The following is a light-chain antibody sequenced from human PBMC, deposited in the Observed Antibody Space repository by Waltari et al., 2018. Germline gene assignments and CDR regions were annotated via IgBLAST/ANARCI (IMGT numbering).Light chain of an antibody. J-gene: IGKJ2*01. CDR2: GAS. CDR1: QSVSSSY. CDR3: QQHGTSPFT. V-gene: IGKV3-20*01. Sequence: EIVLTQSPGTLSLSPGERANLSCRASQSVSSSYLAWYQQKPGQAPRLLIYGASSRATGIPYRISCSGSGTDFTLTLSSLEPEDFSVYYCQQHGTSPFTFGQGTKVEIK.